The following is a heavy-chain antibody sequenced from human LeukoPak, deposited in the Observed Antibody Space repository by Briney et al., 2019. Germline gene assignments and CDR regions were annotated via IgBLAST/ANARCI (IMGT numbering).Heavy chain of an antibody. Sequence: PGGSLRLSCAASGFTFSSYAMSWVRQAPGKGLEWVSSISGSGGRTYHADSVKGRFTISRDNSKNTLYVQMNSLRAEDTAVYYCAKESHYDSSGYYYEEYWGQGTLVTVSS. CDR1: GFTFSSYA. J-gene: IGHJ4*02. D-gene: IGHD3-22*01. CDR2: ISGSGGRT. V-gene: IGHV3-23*01. CDR3: AKESHYDSSGYYYEEY.